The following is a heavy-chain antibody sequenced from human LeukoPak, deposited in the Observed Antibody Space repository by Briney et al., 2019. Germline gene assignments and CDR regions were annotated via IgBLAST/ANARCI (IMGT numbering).Heavy chain of an antibody. CDR2: IRYDGSNK. J-gene: IGHJ6*03. CDR1: GFTFSSYG. D-gene: IGHD3-9*01. CDR3: AKEARYYDILTVYYYYYMDV. Sequence: PGGSLRLSCAASGFTFSSYGMHWVRQAPGKGLEWVAFIRYDGSNKYYADSVKGRFTISRDNSKNTLYLQMNSLRAEDTAVYYCAKEARYYDILTVYYYYYMDVWGKGTTVTVSS. V-gene: IGHV3-30*02.